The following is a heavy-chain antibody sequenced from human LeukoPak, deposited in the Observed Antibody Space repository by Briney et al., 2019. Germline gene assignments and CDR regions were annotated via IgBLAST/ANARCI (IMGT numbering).Heavy chain of an antibody. CDR2: INAGNGNT. J-gene: IGHJ4*02. CDR3: ARSYYGSGSYSHADY. V-gene: IGHV1-3*01. Sequence: ASVKVSCKASGYTFTSYAMHWVRQAPGQRLEWMGWINAGNGNTKYSQKFQGRVTITRDTSAGTAYMELSSLRSEDTAVYYCARSYYGSGSYSHADYWGQGTLVTVSS. CDR1: GYTFTSYA. D-gene: IGHD3-10*01.